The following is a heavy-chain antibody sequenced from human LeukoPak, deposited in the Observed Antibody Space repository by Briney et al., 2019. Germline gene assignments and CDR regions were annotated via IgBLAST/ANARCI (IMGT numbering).Heavy chain of an antibody. CDR1: GFTVSSNY. Sequence: GVSLRLSCAVSGFTVSSNYMSWVRQAPGKGREWVSGIYGGGGTYDADSVKGRFNISRDKSKNPLYLQINSLRAEDTAVYYCARDPSYDSSGHYNDYWGQGALVTVSS. J-gene: IGHJ4*02. CDR3: ARDPSYDSSGHYNDY. V-gene: IGHV3-66*01. CDR2: IYGGGGT. D-gene: IGHD3-22*01.